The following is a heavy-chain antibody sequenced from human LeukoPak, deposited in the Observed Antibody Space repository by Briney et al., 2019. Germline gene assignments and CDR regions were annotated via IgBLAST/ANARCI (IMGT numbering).Heavy chain of an antibody. D-gene: IGHD3-16*01. CDR1: GFTFGSYG. CDR3: AKIISPPWGGFDY. J-gene: IGHJ4*02. CDR2: ISGGGGTR. V-gene: IGHV3-23*01. Sequence: GGSLRLSCAASGFTFGSYGMSWVRQAPGKGLEWVSAISGGGGTRYSADSVKGRFTISRDNSQNTLYLQMSSLRAEDTAVYYCAKIISPPWGGFDYWGQGTLVTVSS.